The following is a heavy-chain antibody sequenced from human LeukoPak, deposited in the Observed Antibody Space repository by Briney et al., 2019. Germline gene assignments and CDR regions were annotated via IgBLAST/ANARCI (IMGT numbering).Heavy chain of an antibody. D-gene: IGHD6-13*01. CDR1: GDSISSSY. CDR3: ARSAAGLSYGMDV. J-gene: IGHJ6*02. V-gene: IGHV4-59*08. CDR2: IYYSGST. Sequence: SETLSLTCTVSGDSISSSYWGWIRQPPGKGLEWIGRIYYSGSTNYNPSLKSRVTISVTKNQFSLKLSSVTAADTAVYFCARSAAGLSYGMDVWGQGTTVTVSS.